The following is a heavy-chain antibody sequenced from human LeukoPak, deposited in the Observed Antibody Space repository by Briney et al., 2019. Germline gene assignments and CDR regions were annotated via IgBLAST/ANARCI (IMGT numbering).Heavy chain of an antibody. Sequence: GGSLRLSCAASGFTFSSYAMSWVRQAPGKGLEWVSAISGSGGSTYYADSVKGRFTISGDNSKNTLYLQMNSLRAEDTAVYYCAKYQADFWSGYLVWGQGTLVTVSS. J-gene: IGHJ4*02. CDR1: GFTFSSYA. D-gene: IGHD3-3*01. V-gene: IGHV3-23*01. CDR2: ISGSGGST. CDR3: AKYQADFWSGYLV.